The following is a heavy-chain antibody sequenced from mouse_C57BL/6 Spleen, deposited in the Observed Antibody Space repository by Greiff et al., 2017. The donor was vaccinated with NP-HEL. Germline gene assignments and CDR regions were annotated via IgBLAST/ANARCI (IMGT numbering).Heavy chain of an antibody. Sequence: EVQGVESGGGLVQPGGSLSLSCAASGFTFTDYYMRWVRQPPGKALEWLGFIRNKANGYTTEYSASVKGRFTISRDNSQIILYVQMDALRAKDSATYYCARSREGYYAWFADWGKGTLVTVSA. CDR1: GFTFTDYY. J-gene: IGHJ3*01. CDR3: ARSREGYYAWFAD. CDR2: IRNKANGYTT. D-gene: IGHD2-3*01. V-gene: IGHV7-3*01.